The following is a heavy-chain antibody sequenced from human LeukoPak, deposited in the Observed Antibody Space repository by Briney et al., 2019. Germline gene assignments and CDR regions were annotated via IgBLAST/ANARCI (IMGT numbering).Heavy chain of an antibody. D-gene: IGHD1-26*01. V-gene: IGHV3-20*04. J-gene: IGHJ6*03. Sequence: GGSLRLSCAASGFTFDDYGMSWVRQAPGQGLEWVSGINWNGGSTGYADSVKGRFTISRDNAKNSLYLQMNSLRAEDTALYYCARVVSYARNYYYMDVWGKGTTVTVSS. CDR1: GFTFDDYG. CDR2: INWNGGST. CDR3: ARVVSYARNYYYMDV.